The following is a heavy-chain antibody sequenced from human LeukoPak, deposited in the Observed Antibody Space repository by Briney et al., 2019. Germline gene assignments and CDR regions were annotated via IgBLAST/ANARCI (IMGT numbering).Heavy chain of an antibody. CDR2: ISYDGSNK. J-gene: IGHJ3*02. CDR1: GFTFSSYA. Sequence: PGGSLRLSCAASGFTFSSYAMHWVRQAPGKGLEWVAVISYDGSNKYYADSVKGRFTISRDNSKNTLHLQMKSLRAEDTAVYYCAKMSNYYNSLGYYAFDIWGQGTMVTVSS. CDR3: AKMSNYYNSLGYYAFDI. V-gene: IGHV3-30*14. D-gene: IGHD3-22*01.